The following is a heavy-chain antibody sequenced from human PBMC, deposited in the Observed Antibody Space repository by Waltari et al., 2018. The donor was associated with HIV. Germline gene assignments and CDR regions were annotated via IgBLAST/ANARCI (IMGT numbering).Heavy chain of an antibody. V-gene: IGHV3-30*18. Sequence: QVQLVESGGGVVQPGRSLRLSCAASGFTFSSYGMHWVRQAPGKGLELVAVISSYDGNNKYYADPVKGRLTISRDNSKSTLYLQMNSLRAEDTAVYYCANLDSGQAGGWGQGTLVTVSS. CDR1: GFTFSSYG. D-gene: IGHD3-16*01. J-gene: IGHJ4*02. CDR2: ISSYDGNNK. CDR3: ANLDSGQAGG.